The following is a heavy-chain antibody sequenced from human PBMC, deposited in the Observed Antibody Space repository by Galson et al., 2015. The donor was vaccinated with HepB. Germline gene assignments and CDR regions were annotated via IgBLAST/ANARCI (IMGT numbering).Heavy chain of an antibody. V-gene: IGHV4-59*01. J-gene: IGHJ6*02. CDR3: ARGGYFYGMDV. Sequence: SLTCTVSGGSISSYYWSWIRRPPGKGLGWIGYIYYRGNTKYNSSLKSRVTISVDTSKNQFSLRLTSVTAADTAVYYCARGGYFYGMDVWGQGTTVTVSS. CDR1: GGSISSYY. CDR2: IYYRGNT.